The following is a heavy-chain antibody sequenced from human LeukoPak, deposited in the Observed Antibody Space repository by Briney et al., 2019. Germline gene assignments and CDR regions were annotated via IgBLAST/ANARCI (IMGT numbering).Heavy chain of an antibody. J-gene: IGHJ4*02. V-gene: IGHV4-34*12. CDR1: GGSFSGYY. CDR2: IIDTGST. CDR3: ARGLASGYPPIPFDY. Sequence: PSETLSLTCTVSGGSFSGYYWTWIRQPPGKGLEWIGEIIDTGSTKYNSSLKSRVTISVDTSKNQFSLSLDSVTAADTAVYYCARGLASGYPPIPFDYWGQGTLVTVSS. D-gene: IGHD3-3*01.